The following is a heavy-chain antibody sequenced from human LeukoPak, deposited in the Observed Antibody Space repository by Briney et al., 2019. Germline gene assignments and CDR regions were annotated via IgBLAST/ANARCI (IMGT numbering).Heavy chain of an antibody. J-gene: IGHJ5*02. CDR3: ARDIYSNSGNLHWFDP. CDR1: GGSFSSYV. CDR2: IIPIFGTA. V-gene: IGHV1-69*13. Sequence: SVKVSCKASGGSFSSYVISWVRQAPGQGLEWMGGIIPIFGTANYAQKFQGRVTITADEFTSTAYMDLSSLRFEDTAVYYCARDIYSNSGNLHWFDPWGQGTQVTVSS. D-gene: IGHD3-10*01.